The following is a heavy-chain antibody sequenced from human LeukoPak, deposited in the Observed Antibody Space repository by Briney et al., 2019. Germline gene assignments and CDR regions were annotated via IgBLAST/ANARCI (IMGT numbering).Heavy chain of an antibody. Sequence: PGGSLRLSCAASGFTFSSYAMSWVRQAPGKGLEWVSAISGSGGSTYYADSVKGRFTISRDNSKNTLYLQMNSLRAEDTAVYYCARDRGRYCGGDCEFDYWGQGTLVTVSS. V-gene: IGHV3-23*01. D-gene: IGHD2-21*02. CDR2: ISGSGGST. J-gene: IGHJ4*02. CDR1: GFTFSSYA. CDR3: ARDRGRYCGGDCEFDY.